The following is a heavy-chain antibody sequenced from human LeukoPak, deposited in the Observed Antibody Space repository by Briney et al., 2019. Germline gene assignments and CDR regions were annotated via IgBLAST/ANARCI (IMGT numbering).Heavy chain of an antibody. D-gene: IGHD2-15*01. J-gene: IGHJ4*02. CDR3: ARGDCSGGSCYSFLGSY. V-gene: IGHV1-46*01. Sequence: ASVNVSCKASGYTFTRYYLHWVRQAPGQGLEWMGIINPSGGSTRYAQKYQGRVTMTRDTSTSTVYMELKSLRSEDTAIYYCARGDCSGGSCYSFLGSYWGQGTLVTVSS. CDR2: INPSGGST. CDR1: GYTFTRYY.